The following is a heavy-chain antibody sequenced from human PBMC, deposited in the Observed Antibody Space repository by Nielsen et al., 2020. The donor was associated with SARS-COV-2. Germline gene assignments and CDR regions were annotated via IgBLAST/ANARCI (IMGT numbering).Heavy chain of an antibody. D-gene: IGHD6-13*01. CDR1: GGSIGSSSYY. J-gene: IGHJ4*02. CDR2: IYYSGST. CDR3: ARHRGAAGAGNDY. V-gene: IGHV4-39*01. Sequence: SETLSLTCTVSGGSIGSSSYYWGWIRQPPGKGLEWIGSIYYSGSTYYNPSLKSRVTISVDTSKNQFSLKLSSVTAADTAVYYCARHRGAAGAGNDYWGQGTLVTVSS.